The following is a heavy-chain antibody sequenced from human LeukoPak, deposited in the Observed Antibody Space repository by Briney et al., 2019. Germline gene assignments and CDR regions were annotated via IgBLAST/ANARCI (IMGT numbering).Heavy chain of an antibody. Sequence: GGSLRLSCAASGFTFSSYWMSWVRQAPGKGLEWVANIKQDGSEKYYVDSVKGRFTISRDNAKNSLYLQMNSLRAEDTAVYYCARDLFGGSYCAFDIWGQGTMVTVSS. V-gene: IGHV3-7*01. CDR2: IKQDGSEK. CDR3: ARDLFGGSYCAFDI. D-gene: IGHD1-26*01. CDR1: GFTFSSYW. J-gene: IGHJ3*02.